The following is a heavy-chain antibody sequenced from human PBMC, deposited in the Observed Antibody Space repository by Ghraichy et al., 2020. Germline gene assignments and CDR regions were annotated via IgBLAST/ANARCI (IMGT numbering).Heavy chain of an antibody. Sequence: GESLNISCAASGFTFSNYWMSWVRQAPGKGLEWVANIKQDGSEKYYVDSVKGRFTISRDNAKNSLYLQMNSLRAEDTAVYYCTRRRATSGSYLFDYWGQGTLVTVSS. CDR2: IKQDGSEK. D-gene: IGHD1-26*01. CDR3: TRRRATSGSYLFDY. CDR1: GFTFSNYW. J-gene: IGHJ4*02. V-gene: IGHV3-7*03.